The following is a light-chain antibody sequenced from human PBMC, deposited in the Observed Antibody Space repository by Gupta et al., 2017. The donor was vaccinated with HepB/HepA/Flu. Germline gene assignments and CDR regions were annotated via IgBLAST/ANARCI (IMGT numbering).Light chain of an antibody. CDR1: QSVSSN. Sequence: IVMTQSPATLSVSRGDRATLSCRASQSVSSNLAWYQQKPGQAPRLLIYGASTRATGIPARFSGSGSGTEFTLTLSSLQSEDFAVYYCQQYNNWPPLTFGGGTKVEIK. V-gene: IGKV3-15*01. CDR3: QQYNNWPPLT. J-gene: IGKJ4*01. CDR2: GAS.